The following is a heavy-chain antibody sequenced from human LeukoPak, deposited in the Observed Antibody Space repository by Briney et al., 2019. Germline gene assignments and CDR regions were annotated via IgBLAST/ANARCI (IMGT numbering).Heavy chain of an antibody. CDR1: GYTFTGYY. CDR2: INPNSGGT. V-gene: IGHV1-2*02. J-gene: IGHJ4*02. CDR3: ARDFLGRRYCSGGSCPIDY. Sequence: GASVKVSCKASGYTFTGYYMHWVRQAPGQGLEWMGWINPNSGGTNYAQKFQGRVTMTRDTSISTAYMELSRLRSDDTAVYYCARDFLGRRYCSGGSCPIDYWGQGTLVTVSS. D-gene: IGHD2-15*01.